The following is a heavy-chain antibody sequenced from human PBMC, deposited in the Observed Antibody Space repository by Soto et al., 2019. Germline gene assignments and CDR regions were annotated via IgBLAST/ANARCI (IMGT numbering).Heavy chain of an antibody. V-gene: IGHV3-30-3*01. CDR1: GFTFSSYG. D-gene: IGHD3-10*01. Sequence: PGGSLILSWAASGFTFSSYGMHWVRQAPGKGLEWVAVISYDGSNKYYADSVKGRFTISRDNSKNTLYLQMNSLRAEDTALYYCARWFGDPNLDYWGQGTLVTVSS. CDR3: ARWFGDPNLDY. CDR2: ISYDGSNK. J-gene: IGHJ4*02.